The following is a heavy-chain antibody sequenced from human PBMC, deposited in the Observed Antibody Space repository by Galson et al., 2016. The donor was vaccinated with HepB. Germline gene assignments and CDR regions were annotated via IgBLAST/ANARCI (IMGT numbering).Heavy chain of an antibody. Sequence: SETLSLTCTVSGGSIRGYYWNWVRQPAGETLEWIGRISFSGTTNYNPSLKSRVTMSLDTSKNQFSLNLRSVTAADTAVYFCARLSGGIIAWGQGAQVTVSS. CDR3: ARLSGGIIA. J-gene: IGHJ4*02. CDR1: GGSIRGYY. CDR2: ISFSGTT. D-gene: IGHD3-16*02. V-gene: IGHV4-4*07.